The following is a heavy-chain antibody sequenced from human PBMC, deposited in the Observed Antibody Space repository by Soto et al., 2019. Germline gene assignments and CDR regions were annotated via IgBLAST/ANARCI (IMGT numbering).Heavy chain of an antibody. CDR3: EKEAAAGIDY. CDR2: ISWDGGST. Sequence: EVQLVESGGVVVQPGGSLRLSCAASGFTFDDYTMHWVRQAPGKGLEWVSLISWDGGSTYYADSVKGRFTISRDNSKNSLYLQRNSLRTEDTALYYCEKEAAAGIDYWGQETLVTVSS. D-gene: IGHD6-13*01. J-gene: IGHJ4*02. V-gene: IGHV3-43*01. CDR1: GFTFDDYT.